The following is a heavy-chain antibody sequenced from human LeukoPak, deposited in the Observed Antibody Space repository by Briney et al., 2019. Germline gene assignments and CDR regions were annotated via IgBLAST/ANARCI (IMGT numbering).Heavy chain of an antibody. CDR2: INSDGSST. Sequence: GGSLRLSCAASGFTFSSYWMHWVRQAPGKGLVWVSRINSDGSSTSYADSVKGRFTISRDNAKNTLYLQVNSLRAEDTAVYYCARERYFDLLYGMDVWGQGTTVTVSS. V-gene: IGHV3-74*01. J-gene: IGHJ6*02. D-gene: IGHD3-9*01. CDR3: ARERYFDLLYGMDV. CDR1: GFTFSSYW.